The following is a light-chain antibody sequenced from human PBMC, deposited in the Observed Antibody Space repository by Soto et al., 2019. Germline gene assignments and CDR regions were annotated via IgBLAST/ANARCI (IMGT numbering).Light chain of an antibody. CDR2: AAS. CDR1: QSISNF. V-gene: IGKV1-39*01. J-gene: IGKJ4*01. CDR3: QQSYTTVRS. Sequence: DIQMTQSPSSLSASVGDRVTIGCRASQSISNFLNWYQQKPGKAPQLLIYAASRLHSGVPPRFSGSGAGTDFTLTSSSLQPEDFATYFCQQSYTTVRSFGGGTKVDIK.